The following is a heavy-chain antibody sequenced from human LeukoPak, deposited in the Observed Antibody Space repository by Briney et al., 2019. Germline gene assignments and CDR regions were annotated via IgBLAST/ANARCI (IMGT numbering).Heavy chain of an antibody. Sequence: PSETLSLTCTVSGGSISSGDYYWSWIRQPPGKGLEWIGYIYYSGSTYYNPSLKSRVTISVDTSKNQFSLKLSSVTAADTAVYYCARETYDGIHYYYYMDVWGKGTTVTVSS. CDR1: GGSISSGDYY. J-gene: IGHJ6*03. D-gene: IGHD5-12*01. V-gene: IGHV4-30-4*08. CDR2: IYYSGST. CDR3: ARETYDGIHYYYYMDV.